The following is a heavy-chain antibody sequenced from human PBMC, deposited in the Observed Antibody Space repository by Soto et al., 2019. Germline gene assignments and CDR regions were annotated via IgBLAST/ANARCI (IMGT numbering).Heavy chain of an antibody. Sequence: ASVKVSCKASGYTFTSYGISWVRQAPGQGLEWMGWISAYNGNTNYAQKLQGRVTMTTDTSTSTAYMELGSLRSDDTAVYYCVRDWAAAGPFDYWGQGTPVTVSS. J-gene: IGHJ4*02. V-gene: IGHV1-18*01. CDR2: ISAYNGNT. CDR1: GYTFTSYG. D-gene: IGHD6-13*01. CDR3: VRDWAAAGPFDY.